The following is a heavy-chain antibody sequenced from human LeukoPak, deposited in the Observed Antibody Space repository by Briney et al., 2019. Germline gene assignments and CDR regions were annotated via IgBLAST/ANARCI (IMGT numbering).Heavy chain of an antibody. CDR2: ISSSSSYI. CDR3: ARIPTHDYGGNWYFDL. D-gene: IGHD4-23*01. J-gene: IGHJ2*01. CDR1: GFTFSSYS. Sequence: GGSLRLSCAASGFTFSSYSMNWVRQAPGKGLEWVSSISSSSSYIYYADSVKGRFTISRDNAKNSLYLQMNSLRAEDTAVYYCARIPTHDYGGNWYFDLWGRGTLVTVSS. V-gene: IGHV3-21*01.